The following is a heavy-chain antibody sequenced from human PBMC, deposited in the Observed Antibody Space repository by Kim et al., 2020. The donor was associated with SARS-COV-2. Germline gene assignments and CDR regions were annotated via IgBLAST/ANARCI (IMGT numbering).Heavy chain of an antibody. Sequence: SETLSLTCAVSGGSISSSNWWSWVRQPPGKGLEWIGEIYHSGSTNYNPSLKSRVTISVDKSKNQFSLKLSSVTAADTAVYYCAKGYCSGSSCPPGAVYYFDYWGQGTLVTISS. CDR2: IYHSGST. CDR1: GGSISSSNW. CDR3: AKGYCSGSSCPPGAVYYFDY. V-gene: IGHV4-4*02. D-gene: IGHD2-15*01. J-gene: IGHJ4*02.